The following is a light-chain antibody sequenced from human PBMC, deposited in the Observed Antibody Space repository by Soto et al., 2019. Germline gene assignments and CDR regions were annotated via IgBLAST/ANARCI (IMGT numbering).Light chain of an antibody. CDR3: QHYNSYGT. J-gene: IGKJ1*01. Sequence: EITMTQSPATLSVSPGKRVTLSCRASQSVSSNLAWYQQKPGQAPRLLIHGASTRATGVPARFSGSGSGTEFTLTISSLQSEDFATYYCQHYNSYGTFGQGTKVDIK. V-gene: IGKV3-15*01. CDR1: QSVSSN. CDR2: GAS.